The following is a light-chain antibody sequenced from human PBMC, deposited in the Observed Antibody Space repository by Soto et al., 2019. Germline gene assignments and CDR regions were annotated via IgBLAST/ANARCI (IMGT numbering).Light chain of an antibody. CDR2: EGN. J-gene: IGLJ7*01. V-gene: IGLV2-23*01. CDR3: CSYTDGSSVL. Sequence: QSALTQPASVSESPGQSISISCGGGRNDIGTYNLVSWYQQHPGEAPKLIIYEGNKRPSGVSNRFSGSRSGNTASLTISGLQAEDEADYYCCSYTDGSSVLFGGGTQLTVL. CDR1: RNDIGTYNL.